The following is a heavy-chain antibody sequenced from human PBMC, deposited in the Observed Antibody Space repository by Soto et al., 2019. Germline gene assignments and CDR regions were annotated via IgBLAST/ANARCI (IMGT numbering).Heavy chain of an antibody. CDR1: GYSITSYW. D-gene: IGHD4-17*01. J-gene: IGHJ4*02. CDR3: ARLGDYGYYFDY. CDR2: IYPGDSDT. Sequence: GESLKISCKGSGYSITSYWIGWVRQMPGKGLEWMGIIYPGDSDTRYSPSFQGQVTISADKSTSTAYLQWSGLKASDTAIFYCARLGDYGYYFDYWGQGTLVTVSS. V-gene: IGHV5-51*01.